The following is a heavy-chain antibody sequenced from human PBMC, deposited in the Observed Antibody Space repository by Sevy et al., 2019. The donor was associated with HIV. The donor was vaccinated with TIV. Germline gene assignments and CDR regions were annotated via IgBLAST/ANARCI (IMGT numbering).Heavy chain of an antibody. CDR3: ARLSVYYYDSDGYYTTGNAFDI. V-gene: IGHV3-53*01. J-gene: IGHJ3*02. CDR2: IYTGDNT. CDR1: GFTVNSNY. D-gene: IGHD3-22*01. Sequence: GGSLRLSCAATGFTVNSNYMSWVRQAPEKGLEWVSIIYTGDNTYYTDSVKGRFTISRDNSKNTLYLQMNSLRAEDTAVYYCARLSVYYYDSDGYYTTGNAFDIWGQGTMVTVSS.